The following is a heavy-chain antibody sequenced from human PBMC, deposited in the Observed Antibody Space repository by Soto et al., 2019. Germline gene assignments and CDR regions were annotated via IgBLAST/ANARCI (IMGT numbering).Heavy chain of an antibody. CDR3: ARARYNWNYGDYYYGMDV. D-gene: IGHD1-7*01. CDR2: IYYSGST. CDR1: GDSISSYY. Sequence: SLTCTVSGDSISSYYWSWIRQPPGKGLEWIGYIYYSGSTNYNPSLKSRVIISVDTSKHQFSLKLSSVTAADTAVYYCARARYNWNYGDYYYGMDVWGQGTTVTAP. J-gene: IGHJ6*02. V-gene: IGHV4-59*01.